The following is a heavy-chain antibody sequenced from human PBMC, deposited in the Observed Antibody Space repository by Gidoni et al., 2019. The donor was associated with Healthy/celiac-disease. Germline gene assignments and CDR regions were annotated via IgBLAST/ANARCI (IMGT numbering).Heavy chain of an antibody. Sequence: QVTLRESGPALVNPTQTLTLTCTFSGFSLSTSGMCVSWIRQPSGKALEWLALIDCDDDKYYSTSLKTRLTISKDTSKNHVFLTMTNMDPVDTATYYCALSAQHYDILTGYYYYYMDVWGKGTTVTVSS. CDR2: IDCDDDK. CDR3: ALSAQHYDILTGYYYYYMDV. D-gene: IGHD3-9*01. J-gene: IGHJ6*03. CDR1: GFSLSTSGMC. V-gene: IGHV2-70*01.